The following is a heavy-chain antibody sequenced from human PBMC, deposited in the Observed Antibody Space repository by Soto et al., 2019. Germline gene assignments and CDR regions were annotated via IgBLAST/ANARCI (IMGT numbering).Heavy chain of an antibody. V-gene: IGHV4-59*01. CDR2: IYYSGST. D-gene: IGHD5-18*01. CDR1: GGSISSYY. CDR3: ARDRGYSYPYYGMDV. J-gene: IGHJ6*02. Sequence: PSETLSLTCTVSGGSISSYYWSWIRQPPGKGLEWIGYIYYSGSTNYNPSLKSRVTISVDTSKNQFSLKLSSVTAADTAVYYCARDRGYSYPYYGMDVWGQGTTVTVSS.